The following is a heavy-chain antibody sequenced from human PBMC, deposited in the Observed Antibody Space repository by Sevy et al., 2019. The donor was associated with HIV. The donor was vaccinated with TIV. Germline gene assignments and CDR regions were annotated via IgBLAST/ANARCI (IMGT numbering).Heavy chain of an antibody. CDR3: ARGGRGISAFDI. CDR1: EFTFSSHA. CDR2: ISGNGENT. Sequence: GGSLRLSCAASEFTFSSHAVSWVRQAPGKGLEWVSAISGNGENTHYADSVRGRFTNSRDNFKNTLYLHMRTLRAEDTALYYCARGGRGISAFDIWGQGTMVTVSS. V-gene: IGHV3-23*01. J-gene: IGHJ3*02. D-gene: IGHD1-26*01.